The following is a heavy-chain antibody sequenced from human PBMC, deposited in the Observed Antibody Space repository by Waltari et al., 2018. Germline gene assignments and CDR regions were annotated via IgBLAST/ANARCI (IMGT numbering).Heavy chain of an antibody. CDR3: AKGGIAVAGHLHYFDY. J-gene: IGHJ4*02. V-gene: IGHV3-43*01. CDR2: ISWDGGST. CDR1: GFTFDDYT. D-gene: IGHD6-19*01. Sequence: EVQLVESGGVVVQPGGSLRLSCAASGFTFDDYTMHWVRQAPGKGLAWVSLISWDGGSTYYADSVKGRFTISRDNSKNSLYLQMNSLRTEDTALYYCAKGGIAVAGHLHYFDYWGQGTLVTVSS.